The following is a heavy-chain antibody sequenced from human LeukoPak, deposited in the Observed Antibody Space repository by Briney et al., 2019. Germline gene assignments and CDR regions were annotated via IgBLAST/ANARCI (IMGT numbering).Heavy chain of an antibody. D-gene: IGHD4-17*01. CDR1: GGTFSSYA. J-gene: IGHJ6*02. CDR3: ASDGAYGDYSMDV. CDR2: IKPILGIA. V-gene: IGHV1-69*04. Sequence: SVKVSCKAAGGTFSSYAISWVRQAPGQGLEWMGRIKPILGIANYAQKFQGRVTITADKSTSTDYMELRSLRSEDTAVYYCASDGAYGDYSMDVWGQGTTVTVSS.